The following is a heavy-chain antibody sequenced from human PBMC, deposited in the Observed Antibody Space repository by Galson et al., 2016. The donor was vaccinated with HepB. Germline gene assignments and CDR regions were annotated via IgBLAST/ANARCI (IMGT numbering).Heavy chain of an antibody. Sequence: SLRLSCAASGFTFNKYGMHWVRQAPGKGLEWVAADSVHGGRKWYADSVKGRFTISRDNPNNMLFLQMSSLRADDTAVYYCAKEAHPWSGYFHTATLDSWGQGTLVTVTS. CDR1: GFTFNKYG. V-gene: IGHV3-30*18. J-gene: IGHJ4*02. CDR3: AKEAHPWSGYFHTATLDS. CDR2: DSVHGGRK. D-gene: IGHD3-3*01.